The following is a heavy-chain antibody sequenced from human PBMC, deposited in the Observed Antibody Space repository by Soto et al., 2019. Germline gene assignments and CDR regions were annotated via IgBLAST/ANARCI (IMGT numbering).Heavy chain of an antibody. CDR3: ERGRIVVVPVAIGLVDPTVDY. V-gene: IGHV5-51*01. CDR2: IYPGDSDT. Sequence: GESLKISCKGSGYSFTSYWIGWVRQMPGKGLEWMGIIYPGDSDTRYSPSFQGQVTISADKSISTAYLQWSSRKASDTAMYYCERGRIVVVPVAIGLVDPTVDYWGQGTLVTVSS. D-gene: IGHD2-2*02. CDR1: GYSFTSYW. J-gene: IGHJ4*02.